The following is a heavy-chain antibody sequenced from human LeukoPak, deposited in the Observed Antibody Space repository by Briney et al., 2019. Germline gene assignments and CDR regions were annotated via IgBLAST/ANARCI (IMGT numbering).Heavy chain of an antibody. CDR2: IYPGDSDT. CDR3: ARVETGSLSSLF. J-gene: IGHJ4*02. Sequence: GESLKISCRGSGSSFTSYWIGWVPKIPGKGLGWMGIIYPGDSDTRYSPSFQGQVTISADKSISTAYLQWSSLKASDTAMYYCARVETGSLSSLFWGQGTLVTVSS. V-gene: IGHV5-51*01. CDR1: GSSFTSYW. D-gene: IGHD1-1*01.